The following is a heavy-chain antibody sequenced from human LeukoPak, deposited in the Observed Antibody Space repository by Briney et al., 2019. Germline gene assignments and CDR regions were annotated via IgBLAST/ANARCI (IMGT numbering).Heavy chain of an antibody. CDR1: GFTFSSYS. V-gene: IGHV3-48*04. Sequence: PGGSLRLSCAASGFTFSSYSMNWVRQAPGKGLEWVSYISSSSTIYYADSVEGRFTISRDNAKNSLYLQMNSLRAEDTAVYYCAGGPPVNDAFDIWGQGTMVTVSS. CDR2: ISSSSTI. CDR3: AGGPPVNDAFDI. D-gene: IGHD1-14*01. J-gene: IGHJ3*02.